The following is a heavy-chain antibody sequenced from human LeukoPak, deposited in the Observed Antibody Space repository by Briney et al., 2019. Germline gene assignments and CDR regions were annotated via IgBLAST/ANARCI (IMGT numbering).Heavy chain of an antibody. J-gene: IGHJ4*02. CDR2: ISSSGSTI. V-gene: IGHV3-48*03. CDR3: ARGPLLRYFDWFTNYFDY. Sequence: GGSLRLSCAASGFTFSSYEMNWVRQAPGKGLEWVSYISSSGSTIYYADSVKGRFTISRDNAKNSLYLQMNSLRAEDTAVYYCARGPLLRYFDWFTNYFDYWGQGTLVTVSS. D-gene: IGHD3-9*01. CDR1: GFTFSSYE.